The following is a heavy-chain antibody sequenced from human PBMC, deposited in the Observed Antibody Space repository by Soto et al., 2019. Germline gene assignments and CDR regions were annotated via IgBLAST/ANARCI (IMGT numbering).Heavy chain of an antibody. D-gene: IGHD3-10*01. CDR2: INHSGST. Sequence: QVQLQQWGAGLLKPSETLSLTCAVYGGSFSGYYWSWIRQPPGKGLEWIGEINHSGSTNYNPSLKIRVTISVDTSKNQFSLKLSSVTAADTAVYYCASSYYGSGSYSPRYYMDVWGKGTTVTVSS. V-gene: IGHV4-34*01. CDR3: ASSYYGSGSYSPRYYMDV. J-gene: IGHJ6*03. CDR1: GGSFSGYY.